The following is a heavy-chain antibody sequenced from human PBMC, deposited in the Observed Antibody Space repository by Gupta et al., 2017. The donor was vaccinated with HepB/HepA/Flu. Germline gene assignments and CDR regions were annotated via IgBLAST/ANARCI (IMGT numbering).Heavy chain of an antibody. V-gene: IGHV3-23*01. CDR3: AKIFSTVRYYWHGADV. CDR2: ISDSGDDK. D-gene: IGHD3-10*01. J-gene: IGHJ6*02. Sequence: QLLQSGGGLQQPGGGLRLSCAASGFTFRKYAINWVRQAPGKGLEWVSGISDSGDDKYYADSVKGRFTISRDNSMNTVFLQMHSLRVDDAAIYYCAKIFSTVRYYWHGADVWGQGTPVTVSS. CDR1: GFTFRKYA.